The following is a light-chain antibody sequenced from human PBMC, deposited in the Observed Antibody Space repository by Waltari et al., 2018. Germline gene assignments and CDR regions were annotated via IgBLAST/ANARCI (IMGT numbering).Light chain of an antibody. CDR2: GAS. CDR1: QSIFYRSNNKNY. Sequence: DIVMTQSPDSLAVFLGERATINCKSSQSIFYRSNNKNYLPWYQQKSGQPPKLLIYGASTRESGVPDRFSGSGSGTDFTLTISSLQAEDVAVYFCQQYYSPPLTFGGGTKVEIK. CDR3: QQYYSPPLT. V-gene: IGKV4-1*01. J-gene: IGKJ4*01.